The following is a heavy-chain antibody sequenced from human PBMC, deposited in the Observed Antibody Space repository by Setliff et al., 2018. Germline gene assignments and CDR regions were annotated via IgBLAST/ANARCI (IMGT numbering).Heavy chain of an antibody. J-gene: IGHJ6*03. D-gene: IGHD3-9*01. CDR2: IITAFGSA. V-gene: IGHV1-69*06. CDR3: ATSPKKVTGSDYYNYYMDV. Sequence: SVKVSCKASGYTFTSYDINWVRQAPGQGLEWMGRIITAFGSAISAQKFQDRVSITADRTTYTAYLELTSLTLEDTAVYYCATSPKKVTGSDYYNYYMDVWGKGTTVTVSS. CDR1: GYTFTSYD.